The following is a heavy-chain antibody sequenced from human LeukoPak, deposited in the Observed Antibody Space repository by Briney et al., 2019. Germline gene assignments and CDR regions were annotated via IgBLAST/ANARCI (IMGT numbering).Heavy chain of an antibody. D-gene: IGHD2-15*01. J-gene: IGHJ4*02. CDR2: ISGSDGST. Sequence: GGSLRLSCAASGFTFSSYAMSWVRQAPGKGLEWVSTISGSDGSTYYADSVKGLFTISRDNSKNTLYLQMNSLRAEDTAVYYCAKGGMVAATHFDYWGQGTLVTVSS. CDR3: AKGGMVAATHFDY. V-gene: IGHV3-23*01. CDR1: GFTFSSYA.